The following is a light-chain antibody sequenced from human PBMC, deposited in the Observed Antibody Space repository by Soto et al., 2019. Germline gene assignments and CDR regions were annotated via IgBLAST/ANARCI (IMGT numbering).Light chain of an antibody. CDR1: SSDVGGYNF. J-gene: IGLJ1*01. CDR2: EVS. Sequence: QSALTQPASVSGSPGQSTTISCTGTSSDVGGYNFVSWYQQHPGKAPKLMIYEVSNRPSGVSNRFSGSKSGNTASLTISGLQAEDEADYYCSSFTSGSTLFGTGTKLTVL. CDR3: SSFTSGSTL. V-gene: IGLV2-14*01.